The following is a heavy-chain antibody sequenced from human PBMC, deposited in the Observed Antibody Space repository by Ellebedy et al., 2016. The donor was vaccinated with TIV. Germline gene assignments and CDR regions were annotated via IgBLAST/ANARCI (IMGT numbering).Heavy chain of an antibody. CDR3: ARGPGVRFLEWLLDY. J-gene: IGHJ4*02. Sequence: SVKVSXKASRGTFSSYAISWVRQAPGQGLEWMGGIIPIFGTANYAQKFQGRVTITADKSTSTAYMELSSLRSEDTAVYYCARGPGVRFLEWLLDYWGQGTLVTVSS. D-gene: IGHD3-3*01. V-gene: IGHV1-69*06. CDR2: IIPIFGTA. CDR1: RGTFSSYA.